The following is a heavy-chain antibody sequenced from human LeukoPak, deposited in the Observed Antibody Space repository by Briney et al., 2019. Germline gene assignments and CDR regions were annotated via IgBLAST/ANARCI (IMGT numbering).Heavy chain of an antibody. CDR1: GDSVSSGSGG. J-gene: IGHJ6*03. D-gene: IGHD3-10*01. Sequence: SQTLSLTCDISGDSVSSGSGGWNWIRQSPSRGLEWLGRIYYRSQWYNDDAVSVKGRISINPDTAKNQFSLQLNSVTPEDTAVYYCAREGWATMVRGVMSYYYMDVWGKGTTVTVSS. V-gene: IGHV6-1*01. CDR2: IYYRSQWYN. CDR3: AREGWATMVRGVMSYYYMDV.